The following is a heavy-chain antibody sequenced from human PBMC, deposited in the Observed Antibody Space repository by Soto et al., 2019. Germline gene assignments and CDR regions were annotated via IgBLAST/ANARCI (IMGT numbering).Heavy chain of an antibody. J-gene: IGHJ4*02. V-gene: IGHV3-30*03. Sequence: QVQLVESGGGVVQPGRSLRLSCAASGFPFTSYGMHWVREGPGKGLEWLAVISYDGTNKFYADSVKGRFTISRDNSKNTLYLQMNGLSAGDTALYYCVGGQLYFDCRGQGTLVIVSS. D-gene: IGHD2-2*01. CDR1: GFPFTSYG. CDR3: VGGQLYFDC. CDR2: ISYDGTNK.